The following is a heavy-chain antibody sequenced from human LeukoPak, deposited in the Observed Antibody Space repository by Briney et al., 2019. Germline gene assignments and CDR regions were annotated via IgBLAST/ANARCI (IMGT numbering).Heavy chain of an antibody. V-gene: IGHV3-48*01. J-gene: IGHJ5*02. CDR1: GFTFSSYS. Sequence: PGGSLRLSCAASGFTFSSYSMNWVRQAPGKGLEWVSYISSSSSTIYYADSVKGRFTISRDNAKNSLYLQMNSLRAEDTAVYYCARGDYGDYGGWFDPWGQGTLVTVSS. D-gene: IGHD4-17*01. CDR3: ARGDYGDYGGWFDP. CDR2: ISSSSSTI.